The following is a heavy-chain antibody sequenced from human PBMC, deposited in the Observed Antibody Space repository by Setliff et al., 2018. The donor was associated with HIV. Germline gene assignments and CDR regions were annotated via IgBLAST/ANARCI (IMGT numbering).Heavy chain of an antibody. CDR2: TYASGIIPVFGPP. CDR3: ARDPTGGAARFDY. V-gene: IGHV4-59*11. J-gene: IGHJ4*02. D-gene: IGHD6-6*01. Sequence: SETLSLTCTVSGGSISSHCWSWIRQSPGKALEWIGYTYASGIIPVFGPPNYAEKFQRRLTITADESTNTAYMELIGLKSEDTAVYYCARDPTGGAARFDYWGQGTLVTVSS. CDR1: GGSISSHC.